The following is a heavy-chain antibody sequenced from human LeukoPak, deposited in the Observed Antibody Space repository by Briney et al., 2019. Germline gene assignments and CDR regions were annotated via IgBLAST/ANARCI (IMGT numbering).Heavy chain of an antibody. CDR3: AKEALEGRPYYFDY. J-gene: IGHJ4*02. V-gene: IGHV3-23*01. Sequence: GGSLRLSCAGSGFTFSNYAMRWVRQAPGRGLEWVSAISGSGTSTYYADSVKGRFTISRDSSKSTLYLQMNSLRAEDTAIYYCAKEALEGRPYYFDYWGQGTLVTVSS. CDR1: GFTFSNYA. CDR2: ISGSGTST. D-gene: IGHD1-1*01.